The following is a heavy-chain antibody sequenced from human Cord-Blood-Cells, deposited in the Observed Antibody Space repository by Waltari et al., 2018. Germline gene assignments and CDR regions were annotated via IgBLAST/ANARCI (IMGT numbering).Heavy chain of an antibody. CDR2: IRAYNGNT. J-gene: IGHJ4*02. Sequence: QVQLVQSGAEVKKPGASVKVSCKASGYTFTRYGISWVRPSPGQGLAWMGWIRAYNGNTNYAQKLQGRVTMTTDTSTSTAYMELRSLRSDDTAVYYCARDRGARDGYNSLFDYWGQGTLVTVSS. V-gene: IGHV1-18*01. D-gene: IGHD5-12*01. CDR3: ARDRGARDGYNSLFDY. CDR1: GYTFTRYG.